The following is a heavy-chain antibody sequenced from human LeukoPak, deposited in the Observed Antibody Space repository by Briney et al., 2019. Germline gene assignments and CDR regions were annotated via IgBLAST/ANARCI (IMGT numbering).Heavy chain of an antibody. CDR2: ISYDGSNK. J-gene: IGHJ6*04. CDR3: ARDSAPWLLLVPDV. CDR1: GFTFSSYA. V-gene: IGHV3-30*01. Sequence: GSLRLSCAASGFTFSSYAMHWVRQAPGKGLEWVAVISYDGSNKYYADSVKGRFTISRDNSKNALYLQMNSLRAEDTAVYYCARDSAPWLLLVPDVWGKGTTVTVSS. D-gene: IGHD3-22*01.